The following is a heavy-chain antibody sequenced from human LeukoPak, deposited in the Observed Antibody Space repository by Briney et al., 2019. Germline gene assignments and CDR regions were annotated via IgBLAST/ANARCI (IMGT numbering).Heavy chain of an antibody. J-gene: IGHJ4*02. CDR1: GFTFDDYT. D-gene: IGHD3-22*01. CDR2: ITWNGETT. V-gene: IGHV3-20*04. Sequence: PGGSLRLSCAASGFTFDDYTMHWVRHAPGKGLEWVAFITWNGETTYYADSVKGRFIISRDNAKNSLYLQMNSLRAEDTAVYYCAREWYYYDSSGYLDYWGQGTLVTVSS. CDR3: AREWYYYDSSGYLDY.